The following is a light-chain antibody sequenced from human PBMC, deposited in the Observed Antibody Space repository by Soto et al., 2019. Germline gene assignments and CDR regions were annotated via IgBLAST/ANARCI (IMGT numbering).Light chain of an antibody. CDR3: AAWDDSLSGHWV. Sequence: QSVLTQPPSASGTPGQRVTISCSGSSSNIGSNYVYWYQQLPGTAPKLLIYRNNQRPSGVPDRFSGSKSGTSASLAHSGLRSEDEADYYCAAWDDSLSGHWVFGGGTKLTVL. CDR2: RNN. V-gene: IGLV1-47*01. CDR1: SSNIGSNY. J-gene: IGLJ3*02.